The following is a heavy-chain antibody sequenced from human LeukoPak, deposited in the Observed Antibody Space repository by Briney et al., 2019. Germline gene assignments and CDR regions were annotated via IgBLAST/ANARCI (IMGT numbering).Heavy chain of an antibody. CDR2: INHSGST. Sequence: SETLSLTCAVYGGSFSGYYWSWIRHPPGKGLEWIGEINHSGSTNYNPSLKSRVTISVDTSKNQFSLKLSSVTAADTAVYYCASRSWYYYFDYWGQGTLVTVSS. CDR3: ASRSWYYYFDY. V-gene: IGHV4-34*01. CDR1: GGSFSGYY. J-gene: IGHJ4*02. D-gene: IGHD6-13*01.